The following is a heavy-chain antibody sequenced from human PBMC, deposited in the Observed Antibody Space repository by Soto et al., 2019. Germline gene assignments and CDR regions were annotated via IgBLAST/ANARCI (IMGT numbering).Heavy chain of an antibody. CDR3: ARIRGDGEIDY. CDR1: GFSLSNARMG. Sequence: ESGPVLVTPTETLTLTCAVSGFSLSNARMGVSWIRQPPGKALEWLAHIFSYDEKSYSTSLKSRLTISKDTSKSQVVLTMTNMDPVETATYYCARIRGDGEIDYWGQGTLVTVSS. D-gene: IGHD3-10*01. V-gene: IGHV2-26*01. CDR2: IFSYDEK. J-gene: IGHJ4*02.